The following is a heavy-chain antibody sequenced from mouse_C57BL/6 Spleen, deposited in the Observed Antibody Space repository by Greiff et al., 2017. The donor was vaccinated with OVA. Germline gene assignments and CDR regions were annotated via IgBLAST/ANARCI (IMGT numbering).Heavy chain of an antibody. CDR1: GYTFTEYT. Sequence: QVQLQQSGAELVKPGASVKLSCKASGYTFTEYTIHWVKQRSGQGLEWIGWFYPGSGSIKYNEKFKDKATLTADKSSSTVYMELSRLTSEDSAVYFCARHEERTPNYYGSQGYFDVWGTGTTVTVSS. V-gene: IGHV1-62-2*01. J-gene: IGHJ1*03. CDR2: FYPGSGSI. CDR3: ARHEERTPNYYGSQGYFDV. D-gene: IGHD1-1*01.